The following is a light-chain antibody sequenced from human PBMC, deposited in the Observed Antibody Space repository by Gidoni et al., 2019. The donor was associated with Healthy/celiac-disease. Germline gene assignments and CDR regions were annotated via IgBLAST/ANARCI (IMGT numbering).Light chain of an antibody. CDR3: QQRSKWLT. CDR2: DAS. Sequence: EIVLTQSPATLSLSPGERATLSCRASQSVSSYLAWYQQKPGQAPRLLIYDASNRATGIPARFSGGGSRTDFTLTISSLEPEDFAVYYCQQRSKWLTFGGGTKVEIK. V-gene: IGKV3-11*01. CDR1: QSVSSY. J-gene: IGKJ4*01.